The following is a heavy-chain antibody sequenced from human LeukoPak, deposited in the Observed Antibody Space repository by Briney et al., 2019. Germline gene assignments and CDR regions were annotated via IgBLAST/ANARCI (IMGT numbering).Heavy chain of an antibody. CDR1: GFTFDDYA. CDR3: AKDLTVTQEGAFDI. D-gene: IGHD4-17*01. CDR2: ISWNSGSI. J-gene: IGHJ3*02. V-gene: IGHV3-9*01. Sequence: PGRSLRLSCAASGFTFDDYAMHWVRQAPGKGLEGVSGISWNSGSIGYEDSVKGRFTISRDNAKNSLYLQMNSLRAEDTALYYCAKDLTVTQEGAFDIWGQGTMVTVSS.